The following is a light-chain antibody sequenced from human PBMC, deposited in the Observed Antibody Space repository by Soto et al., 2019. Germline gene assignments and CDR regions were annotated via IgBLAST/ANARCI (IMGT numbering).Light chain of an antibody. Sequence: DIQMTQSPSSLSASVGDRVTITCQASQDISYYLNWYQQKPGKAPKLLIYDASNLETGVPSRFSGSGSGTDFTFTISSLQPEDIATYYFQQYDNPPPMYTLGQGTKLEIK. CDR2: DAS. CDR3: QQYDNPPPMYT. J-gene: IGKJ2*01. V-gene: IGKV1-33*01. CDR1: QDISYY.